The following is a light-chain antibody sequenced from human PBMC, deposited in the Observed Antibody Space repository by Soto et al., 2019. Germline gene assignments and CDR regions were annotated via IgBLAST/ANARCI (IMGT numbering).Light chain of an antibody. V-gene: IGKV3-15*01. J-gene: IGKJ1*01. CDR1: QSVTSN. CDR3: QQYNNWPRT. Sequence: IVMTQSPATLSVSPGERATLSCRASQSVTSNLAWYQQKPGQAPRLVIYGATTRATGIPARFSGSGSGTEVTRTISNLQSEDCAVYYCQQYNNWPRTFGQGTKVEIK. CDR2: GAT.